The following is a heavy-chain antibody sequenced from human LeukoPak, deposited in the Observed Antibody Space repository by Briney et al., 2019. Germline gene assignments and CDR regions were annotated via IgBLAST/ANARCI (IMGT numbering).Heavy chain of an antibody. Sequence: PGGSLRLSCAASGFTFSNAWMSWVRQAPGKGLEWVGRIKSKTDGGTTDYAAPVKGRFTISRDDSKNRPYLQMNSLKTEDTAVYYCTTALVALRYFDWLSTHFDYWGQGTLVTVSS. CDR3: TTALVALRYFDWLSTHFDY. D-gene: IGHD3-9*01. V-gene: IGHV3-15*01. J-gene: IGHJ4*02. CDR2: IKSKTDGGTT. CDR1: GFTFSNAW.